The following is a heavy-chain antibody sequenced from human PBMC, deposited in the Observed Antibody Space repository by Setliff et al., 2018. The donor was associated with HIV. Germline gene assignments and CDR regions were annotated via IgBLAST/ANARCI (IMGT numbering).Heavy chain of an antibody. V-gene: IGHV4-59*12. CDR3: AREGGGGHSDY. CDR2: IHYSGST. Sequence: SETLSLTCTVYGGSFSGYFWSWIRQHPGKGLEWIGYIHYSGSTHYNPSLKSRVTISVDTSKNQFSLKLNSVSAEDTAIYYCAREGGGGHSDYWGQGTLVTVSS. CDR1: GGSFSGYF. D-gene: IGHD2-21*02. J-gene: IGHJ4*02.